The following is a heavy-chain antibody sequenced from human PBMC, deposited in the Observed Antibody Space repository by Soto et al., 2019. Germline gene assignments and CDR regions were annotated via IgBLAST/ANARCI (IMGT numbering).Heavy chain of an antibody. CDR2: IWYDGSNK. CDR1: GFTFISHG. Sequence: QVQLVESGGGVVQPGRSLRLSCAASGFTFISHGIHWVRQAPGKGLEWVAVIWYDGSNKFYADSVKGRFTISRDNYKNTLYLQLNSLGAEDTAVYYCARDRWVGATPPYYYAMDVWGQGTTVTVSS. J-gene: IGHJ6*02. D-gene: IGHD1-26*01. V-gene: IGHV3-33*01. CDR3: ARDRWVGATPPYYYAMDV.